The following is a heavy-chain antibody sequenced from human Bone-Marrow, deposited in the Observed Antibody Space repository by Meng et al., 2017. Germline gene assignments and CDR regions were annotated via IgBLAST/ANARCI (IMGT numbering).Heavy chain of an antibody. CDR1: GFTFSSYS. CDR2: ISSSSSYI. V-gene: IGHV3-21*01. J-gene: IGHJ4*02. Sequence: GGSLRLSCAASGFTFSSYSMNWVRQAPGKGLEWVSSISSSSSYIYYADSVKGRFTISRDNAKNSLYLQMNSLRAEDTAVYYCARGHSNGYPDSDLDYWGQGTLVTVSS. D-gene: IGHD3-22*01. CDR3: ARGHSNGYPDSDLDY.